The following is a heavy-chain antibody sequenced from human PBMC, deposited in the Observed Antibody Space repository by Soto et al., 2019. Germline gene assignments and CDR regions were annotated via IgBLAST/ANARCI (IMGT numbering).Heavy chain of an antibody. J-gene: IGHJ4*02. D-gene: IGHD3-22*01. CDR2: IYYSGST. V-gene: IGHV4-39*01. Sequence: SETLSLTCTVSGGSISSSSYYWGWIRQPPGKGLEWIGSIYYSGSTYYNPSLKSRVTISVDTSKNQFSLKLSSVTAADTAVYYCANTLNYYDSSGYIDYWGQGTLVTVSS. CDR3: ANTLNYYDSSGYIDY. CDR1: GGSISSSSYY.